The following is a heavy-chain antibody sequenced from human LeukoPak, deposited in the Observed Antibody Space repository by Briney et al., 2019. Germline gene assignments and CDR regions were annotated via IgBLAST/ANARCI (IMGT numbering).Heavy chain of an antibody. CDR2: IYYSGST. V-gene: IGHV4-39*07. J-gene: IGHJ4*02. D-gene: IGHD3-10*01. CDR1: GGSISSSSYY. Sequence: PSETLSLTCTVSGGSISSSSYYWGWIRQPPGKGLEWIGSIYYSGSTYYNPSLKSRVTISVDTSKNQFSLKLSSVTAADTAVYYCARDTYYYGSGSYRTFDYWGQGTLVTVSS. CDR3: ARDTYYYGSGSYRTFDY.